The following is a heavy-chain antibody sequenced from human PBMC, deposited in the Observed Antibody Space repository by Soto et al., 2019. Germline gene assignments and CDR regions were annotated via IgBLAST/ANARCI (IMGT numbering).Heavy chain of an antibody. Sequence: SETLSLTCTVSGGSISSYYWSWIRQPPGKGLEWIGYIYYSGSTNYNPSLKSRVTISVDTSKNQFSLKLSSVTAADTAVYYCARVKAVYGAFDIWGQGTMVTVSS. CDR1: GGSISSYY. V-gene: IGHV4-59*01. D-gene: IGHD4-17*01. CDR3: ARVKAVYGAFDI. J-gene: IGHJ3*02. CDR2: IYYSGST.